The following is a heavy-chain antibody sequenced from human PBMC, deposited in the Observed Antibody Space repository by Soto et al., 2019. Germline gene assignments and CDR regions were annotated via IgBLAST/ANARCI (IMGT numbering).Heavy chain of an antibody. CDR2: IYPGDSDT. J-gene: IGHJ6*02. D-gene: IGHD2-2*01. V-gene: IGHV5-51*01. Sequence: PGESLKISCKGSGYSFTSYWIGWVRQMPGKGLEWMGIIYPGDSDTRYSPSFQGQVTISADKSISTAYLQWSSLKASDTAMYYCARVVFCSSTSCYDTPFSDYYYGMDVWGQGTTVTVSS. CDR3: ARVVFCSSTSCYDTPFSDYYYGMDV. CDR1: GYSFTSYW.